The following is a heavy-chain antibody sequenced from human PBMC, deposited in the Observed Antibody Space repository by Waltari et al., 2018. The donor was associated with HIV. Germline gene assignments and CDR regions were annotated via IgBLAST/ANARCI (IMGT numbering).Heavy chain of an antibody. V-gene: IGHV7-4-1*02. CDR1: GYTFIDFA. Sequence: QVQLVQSGSELKNPGASVKVSCKASGYTFIDFAINWLRQAPGQGLEWMGWINRQTGRPAYVKGFTGRFVFSLDTSATTAHREISSLKAEDTAVYYCAKTDWEDGSMRGFVPWGQATLVTVSS. J-gene: IGHJ5*02. CDR2: INRQTGRP. CDR3: AKTDWEDGSMRGFVP. D-gene: IGHD1-26*01.